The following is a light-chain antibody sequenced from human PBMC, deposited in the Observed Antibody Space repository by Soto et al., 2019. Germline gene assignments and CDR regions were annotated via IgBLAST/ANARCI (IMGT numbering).Light chain of an antibody. CDR2: DAS. CDR1: KRFSSY. J-gene: IGKJ1*01. CDR3: QQSYSSMWK. V-gene: IGKV1-39*01. Sequence: HMTHSASSPSSSIGDRVTITFRASKRFSSYLKWYQQKPGKDPKLRIYDASSLQSGVASRFSGSGSGTDFTLTISSLQPEDFATYYCQQSYSSMWKCGQGTEVDI.